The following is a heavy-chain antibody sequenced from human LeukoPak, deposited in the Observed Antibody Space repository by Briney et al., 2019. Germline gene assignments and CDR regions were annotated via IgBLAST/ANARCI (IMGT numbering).Heavy chain of an antibody. CDR3: AGTIAAALPPFDP. V-gene: IGHV4-59*11. Sequence: SETLSLTCTVSGGSISSHYWSWIRQPPGKGLEWIGYIYYSGSTNYNPSLKSRVTISVDTSKNQFSLKLSSVTAADTAVYYCAGTIAAALPPFDPWGQGTLVTVSS. J-gene: IGHJ5*02. CDR1: GGSISSHY. D-gene: IGHD6-13*01. CDR2: IYYSGST.